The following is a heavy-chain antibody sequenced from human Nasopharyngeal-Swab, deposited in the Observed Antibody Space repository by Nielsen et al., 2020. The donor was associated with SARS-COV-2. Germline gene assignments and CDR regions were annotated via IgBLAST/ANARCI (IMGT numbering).Heavy chain of an antibody. CDR3: ARGSVFGVANGMDV. CDR2: IGRYGTDI. V-gene: IGHV3-21*01. Sequence: GESLKISCAASGFTFRDYRMNWVRQAPGKGLEWVSSIGRYGTDIFHADSVKGRFSVFRDAANKSIYLQMRGLRAEDTAVYYCARGSVFGVANGMDVWGQGTTVTVSS. CDR1: GFTFRDYR. D-gene: IGHD3-3*01. J-gene: IGHJ6*02.